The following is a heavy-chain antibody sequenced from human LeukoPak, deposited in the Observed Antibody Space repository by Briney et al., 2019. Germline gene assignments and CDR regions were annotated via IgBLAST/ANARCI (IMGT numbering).Heavy chain of an antibody. Sequence: GGSLRLSCAASGFTFSSYAMSWVRQAPGKGLEWVPAISGSGGSTYYADSVKGRFTISRDNSKNTLYLQMNSLRAEDTAVYYCAKGYCSSTSCSYFDYWGQGTLVTVSS. V-gene: IGHV3-23*01. CDR1: GFTFSSYA. J-gene: IGHJ4*02. CDR2: ISGSGGST. CDR3: AKGYCSSTSCSYFDY. D-gene: IGHD2-2*01.